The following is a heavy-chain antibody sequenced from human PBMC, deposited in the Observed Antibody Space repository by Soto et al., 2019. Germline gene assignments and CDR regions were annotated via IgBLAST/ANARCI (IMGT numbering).Heavy chain of an antibody. Sequence: QITLKESGPTLVKPTQTLTLTCTFSGFSLTTDRVGVGWIRQPPGEALEWLAVIYWDDSKTYRPSLESRLTITKDTYKNQVALTMTTLDSLDTATYYCAHAYGGRSLYWGQGTLVTVSS. CDR2: IYWDDSK. CDR3: AHAYGGRSLY. V-gene: IGHV2-5*02. J-gene: IGHJ4*02. CDR1: GFSLTTDRVG. D-gene: IGHD1-26*01.